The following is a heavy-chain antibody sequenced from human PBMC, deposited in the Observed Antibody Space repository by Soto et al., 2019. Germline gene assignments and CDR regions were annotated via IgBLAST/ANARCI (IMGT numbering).Heavy chain of an antibody. Sequence: PSETLSLTCSVSGAALNSGNYYWSWIRQVPGKGLEWIGHIYVTGAVDYNPSLRDRITISRDTSERQFSLNLRLVTAADTAVYYCARLRIAKNNYKWLDPWGQGTLVTVSS. CDR3: ARLRIAKNNYKWLDP. CDR1: GAALNSGNYY. V-gene: IGHV4-31*03. D-gene: IGHD2-21*01. J-gene: IGHJ5*02. CDR2: IYVTGAV.